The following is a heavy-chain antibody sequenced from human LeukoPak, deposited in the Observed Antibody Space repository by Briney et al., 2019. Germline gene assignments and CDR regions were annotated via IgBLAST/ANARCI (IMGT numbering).Heavy chain of an antibody. CDR1: GFTFSNYG. V-gene: IGHV3-7*03. CDR2: IRQDGDTK. J-gene: IGHJ4*02. D-gene: IGHD6-13*01. Sequence: PGGSLRLSCAASGFTFSNYGMHWVRQAPGKGLEWVASIRQDGDTKYYVDSVKGRFTISRDNAMNSLYLQMNSLRAEDTAIYYCARSLPYGTTWYGRSDFWGQGTLVTVSS. CDR3: ARSLPYGTTWYGRSDF.